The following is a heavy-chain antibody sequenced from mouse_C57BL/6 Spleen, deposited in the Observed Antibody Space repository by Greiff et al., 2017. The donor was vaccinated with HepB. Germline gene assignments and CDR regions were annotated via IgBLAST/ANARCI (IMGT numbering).Heavy chain of an antibody. Sequence: EVKVVESGGGLVKPGGSLKLSCAASGFTFSSYAMSWVRQTPEKRLEWVATISDGGSYTYYPDNVKGRFTISRDNAKNNLYLQMSHLKSEDTAMYYCAREGLRGDAMDYWGQGTSVTVSS. D-gene: IGHD1-1*01. CDR3: AREGLRGDAMDY. J-gene: IGHJ4*01. CDR1: GFTFSSYA. V-gene: IGHV5-4*01. CDR2: ISDGGSYT.